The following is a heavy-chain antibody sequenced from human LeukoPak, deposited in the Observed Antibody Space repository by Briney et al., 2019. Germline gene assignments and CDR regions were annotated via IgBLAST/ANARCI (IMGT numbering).Heavy chain of an antibody. J-gene: IGHJ6*03. D-gene: IGHD5-24*01. V-gene: IGHV4-31*03. CDR2: IYNSGST. CDR1: GDSIPSAGYF. CDR3: ARDANDGHGGYMDV. Sequence: SQTLSLTCTVSGDSIPSAGYFWNWIRQHPGKGLEWIGYIYNSGSTSYNPSLKSRISISIDTSKNQFSLRLSSVTAADTAVYYCARDANDGHGGYMDVWGQGTTVTVSS.